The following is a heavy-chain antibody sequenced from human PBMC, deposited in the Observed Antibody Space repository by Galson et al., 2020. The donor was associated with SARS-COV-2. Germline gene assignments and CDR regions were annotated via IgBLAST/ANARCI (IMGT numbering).Heavy chain of an antibody. CDR2: IIPIFGTA. J-gene: IGHJ5*02. Sequence: SVKVSCKASGGTFSSYAISWVRQAPGQGLEWMGGIIPIFGTANYAQKFQGRVTITADESTSTAYMELSSLRSEDTAVYYCASLAPGLRCWDCGWFDPWGQGTLVTVSS. D-gene: IGHD4-17*01. CDR3: ASLAPGLRCWDCGWFDP. V-gene: IGHV1-69*13. CDR1: GGTFSSYA.